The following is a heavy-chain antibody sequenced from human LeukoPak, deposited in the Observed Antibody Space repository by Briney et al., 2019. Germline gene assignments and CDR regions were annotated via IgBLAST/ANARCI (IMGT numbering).Heavy chain of an antibody. CDR3: ARDWEDIVVVPAAIGV. CDR1: GFTISSYW. Sequence: GGSLTLSCAAAGFTISSYWMSWVRQAPGKGLEWVANIKQDGSEKYYVDSVKGRFTISRDNAKNSLYLQMNSLRAEDTAVYYCARDWEDIVVVPAAIGVWGQGTMVTVSS. V-gene: IGHV3-7*01. CDR2: IKQDGSEK. D-gene: IGHD2-2*02. J-gene: IGHJ3*01.